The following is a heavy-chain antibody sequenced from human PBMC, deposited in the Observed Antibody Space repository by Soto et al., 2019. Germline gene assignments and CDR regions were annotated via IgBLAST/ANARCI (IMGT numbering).Heavy chain of an antibody. V-gene: IGHV4-59*01. CDR2: IYYSGST. J-gene: IGHJ5*01. D-gene: IGHD4-17*01. Sequence: SETLSLTCTVSGGSISSYYWSWIRQPPGKGLEWIGYIYYSGSTNYNPSLKSRVTISVDTSKNQFSLKLSSVTAADTAVYYCARFVEDYGDYVPLFDSRGQGSLVTVSS. CDR3: ARFVEDYGDYVPLFDS. CDR1: GGSISSYY.